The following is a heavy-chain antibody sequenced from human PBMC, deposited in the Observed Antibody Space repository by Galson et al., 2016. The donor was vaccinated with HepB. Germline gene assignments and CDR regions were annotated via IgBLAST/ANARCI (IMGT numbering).Heavy chain of an antibody. CDR3: ASHWAY. CDR2: ISGSGTI. D-gene: IGHD3-16*01. J-gene: IGHJ4*02. Sequence: SLRLSCAASGFTFSMFSMNWVRQAPGKGLEWLSYISGSGTIHYADSVKGRFTISRDNDKNSLFLQMNSLRDEDTAVYYCASHWAYWGQGTLVTVSS. CDR1: GFTFSMFS. V-gene: IGHV3-48*02.